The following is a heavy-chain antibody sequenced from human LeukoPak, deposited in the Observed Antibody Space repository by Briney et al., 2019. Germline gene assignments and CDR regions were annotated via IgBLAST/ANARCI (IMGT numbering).Heavy chain of an antibody. CDR1: GFTFSNDA. V-gene: IGHV3-23*01. CDR3: AKDNGIPVTGFFDY. D-gene: IGHD6-19*01. Sequence: GGSLRLSCAASGFTFSNDAMSWVRQAPGKGPEWVSAISGGGSTYYADSVKGRFTISRDNSKNTLYLQMNSLRAEDTAVYYCAKDNGIPVTGFFDYWGQGTLVTVSS. CDR2: ISGGGST. J-gene: IGHJ4*02.